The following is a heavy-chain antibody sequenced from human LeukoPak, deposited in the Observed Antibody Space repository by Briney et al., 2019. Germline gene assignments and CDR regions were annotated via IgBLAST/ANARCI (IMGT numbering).Heavy chain of an antibody. V-gene: IGHV3-21*01. CDR3: ARSVGILTGYYDY. CDR2: ISSSSSYI. Sequence: GGSLRLSCAASGFTFSSYSMNWVHQAPGKGLEWVSSISSSSSYIYYADSVKGRFTISRDNAKNSLYLQMNSLRAEDTAVYYCARSVGILTGYYDYWGQGTLVTVSS. J-gene: IGHJ4*02. D-gene: IGHD3-9*01. CDR1: GFTFSSYS.